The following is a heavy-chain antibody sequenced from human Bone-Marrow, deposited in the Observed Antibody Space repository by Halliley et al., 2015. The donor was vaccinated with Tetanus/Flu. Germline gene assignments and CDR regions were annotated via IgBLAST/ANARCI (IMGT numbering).Heavy chain of an antibody. J-gene: IGHJ2*01. V-gene: IGHV4-30-2*01. Sequence: TLSLTCTVSGVSITNGDFSWTWIRQTPGKGLEWVGYIYHSGTTYYNPSLKSRVSMSIDRSKNQFSLKLTSVSAADTAVYHCARVDIATRYFDLRGRGTLVSVSS. D-gene: IGHD2-21*01. CDR3: ARVDIATRYFDL. CDR2: IYHSGTT. CDR1: GVSITNGDFS.